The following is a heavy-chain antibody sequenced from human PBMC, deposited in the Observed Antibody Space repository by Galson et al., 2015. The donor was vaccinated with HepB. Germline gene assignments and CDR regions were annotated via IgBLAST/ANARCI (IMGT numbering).Heavy chain of an antibody. CDR2: ISYDGSNK. Sequence: LRLSCAASGFTFSSYAMHWVRQAPGKGLEWVAVISYDGSNKYYADSVKGRFTISRDNSKNTLYLQMNSLRAEDTAVYYCARPDIEDYMDVWGKGTTVTVSS. J-gene: IGHJ6*03. D-gene: IGHD5-12*01. CDR3: ARPDIEDYMDV. V-gene: IGHV3-30-3*01. CDR1: GFTFSSYA.